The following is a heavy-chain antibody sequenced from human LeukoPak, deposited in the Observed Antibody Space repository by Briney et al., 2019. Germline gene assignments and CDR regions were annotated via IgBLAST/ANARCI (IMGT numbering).Heavy chain of an antibody. CDR2: INPNGGGT. CDR1: GYTFTDYY. D-gene: IGHD1-26*01. J-gene: IGHJ4*02. Sequence: ASVKVSCKASGYTFTDYYMHWVRQAPGQGLEWMGWINPNGGGTNYAQKFRGRVTMTRDTSISTAYMDLSRLRSDDTAVYYCARGTSIVGATDCWGQGTLVTVSS. CDR3: ARGTSIVGATDC. V-gene: IGHV1-2*02.